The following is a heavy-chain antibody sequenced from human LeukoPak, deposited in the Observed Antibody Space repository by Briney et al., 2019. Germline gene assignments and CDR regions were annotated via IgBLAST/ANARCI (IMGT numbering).Heavy chain of an antibody. CDR3: ATDIAVAGKGNYYFDY. V-gene: IGHV1-2*02. CDR1: GYTFTGCY. CDR2: INPNSGGT. D-gene: IGHD6-19*01. J-gene: IGHJ4*02. Sequence: ASVKVSCKASGYTFTGCYMHWVRQAPGQGLEWMGWINPNSGGTNYAQKFQGRVTMTRDASISTAYMELSRLRSDDTAVYYCATDIAVAGKGNYYFDYWSQGTLVTVSS.